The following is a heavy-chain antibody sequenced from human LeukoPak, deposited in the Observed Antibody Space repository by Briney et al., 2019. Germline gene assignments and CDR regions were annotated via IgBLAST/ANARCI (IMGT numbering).Heavy chain of an antibody. Sequence: SETLSLTCAVSGYSISSGYYWGWIRQPPGKGLEWVGSIYHSGSTYYNPSLKSRVTITVNTSKNQFSLKLSSVTAADTVVYYCMRKPNAPYYYYYMGFWGKGNTVTVSS. D-gene: IGHD2-2*01. V-gene: IGHV4-38-2*01. CDR1: GYSISSGYY. CDR3: MRKPNAPYYYYYMGF. CDR2: IYHSGST. J-gene: IGHJ6*03.